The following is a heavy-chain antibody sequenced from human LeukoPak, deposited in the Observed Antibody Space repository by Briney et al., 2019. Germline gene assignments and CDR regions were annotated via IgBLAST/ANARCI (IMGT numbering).Heavy chain of an antibody. D-gene: IGHD5-18*01. V-gene: IGHV3-23*01. CDR2: ISTSGGGT. J-gene: IGHJ4*02. CDR3: ASLNTARYSYDY. CDR1: GFTFSTYA. Sequence: PGGSLRLSCATSGFTFSTYAMTWVRQAPGKGLEWVSAISTSGGGTNYADSVKGRFTISRDNSKNTLFLQMNRLRADDTAVYYCASLNTARYSYDYWGQGTLVTVSS.